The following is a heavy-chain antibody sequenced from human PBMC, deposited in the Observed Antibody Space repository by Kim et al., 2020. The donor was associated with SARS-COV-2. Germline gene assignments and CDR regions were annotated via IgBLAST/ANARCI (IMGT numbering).Heavy chain of an antibody. CDR2: INHSGST. CDR1: GGSFSGYY. V-gene: IGHV4-34*01. Sequence: SETLSLTCAVYGGSFSGYYWSWIRQPPGKGLEWIGEINHSGSTNYNPSLKSRVTISVDTSKNQFSLKLSSVTAADTAVYYCARDIPQYSSSWYAPYYYYGMDVWGQGTTVTVSS. CDR3: ARDIPQYSSSWYAPYYYYGMDV. D-gene: IGHD6-13*01. J-gene: IGHJ6*02.